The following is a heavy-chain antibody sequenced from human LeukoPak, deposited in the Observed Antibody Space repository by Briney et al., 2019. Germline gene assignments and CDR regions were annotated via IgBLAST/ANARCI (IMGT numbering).Heavy chain of an antibody. CDR2: INQDGSQT. V-gene: IGHV3-7*01. D-gene: IGHD6-13*01. CDR1: GFTFNKYW. CDR3: ARGLATAAAY. J-gene: IGHJ4*02. Sequence: GGSLRLSCADSGFTFNKYWMSWVRQAPGKGLEWVANINQDGSQTYYVDSVKGRFTISRDNAKSSVYLQMNSLRGEDTALYYCARGLATAAAYWGQGTLVTVSS.